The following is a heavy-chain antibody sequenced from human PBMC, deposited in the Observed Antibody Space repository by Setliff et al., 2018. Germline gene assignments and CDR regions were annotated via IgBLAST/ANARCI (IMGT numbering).Heavy chain of an antibody. Sequence: GGSLRLSCAASGFTFSDYYMSWVRQAPGKGLEWVSAISGSGGSTYYADSVKGRFTISRDNSKNTLYLQMNSLRAEDTAVYYCAKDFRDLGYSDYWGQGTLVTVSS. J-gene: IGHJ4*02. CDR3: AKDFRDLGYSDY. CDR1: GFTFSDYY. CDR2: ISGSGGST. V-gene: IGHV3-23*01.